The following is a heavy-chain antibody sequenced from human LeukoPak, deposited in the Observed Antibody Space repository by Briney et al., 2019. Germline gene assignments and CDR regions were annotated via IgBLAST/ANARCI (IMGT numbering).Heavy chain of an antibody. CDR2: INPGNGNI. J-gene: IGHJ4*02. Sequence: ASVKVSCKASGYTFTSYTMHWVRQAPGQRLEWMGWINPGNGNIKYSQKFQGRVTITRDTSASTAYMELSSLRSEDTAVYYCARDTFGSSRPSDYWGQGTLVTVSS. CDR3: ARDTFGSSRPSDY. V-gene: IGHV1-3*01. D-gene: IGHD2/OR15-2a*01. CDR1: GYTFTSYT.